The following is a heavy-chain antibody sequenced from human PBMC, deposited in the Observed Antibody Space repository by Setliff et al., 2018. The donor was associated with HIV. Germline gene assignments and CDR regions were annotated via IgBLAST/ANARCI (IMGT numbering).Heavy chain of an antibody. CDR3: VRDDYGYNGKGFDY. D-gene: IGHD4-17*01. CDR2: IYSSGST. J-gene: IGHJ4*02. Sequence: PSETLSLTCTVSGGSVSNYYWTWIRQPAGKGLEWIGRIYSSGSTYYQPSLQGRVSMSIDSSKNHFSLSLRYVTAADTAMYYCVRDDYGYNGKGFDYWGPGTLVTVSS. CDR1: GGSVSNYY. V-gene: IGHV4-4*07.